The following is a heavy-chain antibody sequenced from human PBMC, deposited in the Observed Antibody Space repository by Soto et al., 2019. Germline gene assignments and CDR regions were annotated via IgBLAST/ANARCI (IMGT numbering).Heavy chain of an antibody. V-gene: IGHV1-18*01. J-gene: IGHJ5*02. Sequence: QVQLVQSGADVKEPGASVKVSCKASGYTFTNDGISWVRQAPGQGLEWMGWISAYNGLTHYAQKFQGRVTMTRDTFTDTAYREVRSLTSDHTALYYCASDRGRVYNGAYDPNWFDPWGQGTLVTVSS. CDR3: ASDRGRVYNGAYDPNWFDP. CDR1: GYTFTNDG. D-gene: IGHD2-8*01. CDR2: ISAYNGLT.